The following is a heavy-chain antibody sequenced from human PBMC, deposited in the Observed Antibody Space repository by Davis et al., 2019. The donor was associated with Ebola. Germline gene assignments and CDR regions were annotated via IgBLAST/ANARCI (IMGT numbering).Heavy chain of an antibody. D-gene: IGHD3-3*02. CDR1: GYTFTSYY. CDR3: ARSAFLYNWFDP. Sequence: ASVKVSCKASGYTFTSYYMHWVRQVPGQGLEWMGIINPKSGATKYAQKFQGRVTMTRDTSISTAYMELSRLRSDDTAVYYCARSAFLYNWFDPWGQGTLVTVSS. V-gene: IGHV1-2*02. J-gene: IGHJ5*02. CDR2: INPKSGAT.